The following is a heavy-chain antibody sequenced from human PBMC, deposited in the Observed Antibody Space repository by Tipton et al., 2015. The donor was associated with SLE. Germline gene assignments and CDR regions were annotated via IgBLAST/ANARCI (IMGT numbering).Heavy chain of an antibody. CDR2: IWYTGST. CDR3: AREVVYQLLLPYMDV. J-gene: IGHJ6*03. Sequence: TLSLTCTVSGNSISNYYWSWIRQPPGRGLEWIGYIWYTGSTDYNPSLKSRVSIAADTSKKQFSLRLSSVTTADTAVYYCAREVVYQLLLPYMDVWGKGTTVTVS. V-gene: IGHV4-59*01. CDR1: GNSISNYY. D-gene: IGHD2-2*01.